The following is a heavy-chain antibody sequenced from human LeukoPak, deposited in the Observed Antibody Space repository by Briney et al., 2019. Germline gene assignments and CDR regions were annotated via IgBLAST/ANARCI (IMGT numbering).Heavy chain of an antibody. J-gene: IGHJ4*02. CDR2: INHSGST. CDR3: ARGREWFGEFHFDY. CDR1: GGSFSGYY. V-gene: IGHV4-34*01. D-gene: IGHD3-10*01. Sequence: SKTLSLTCAVYGGSFSGYYWSWIRQPPGKGLEWIGEINHSGSTNYNPSLKSRVTISVDTSKNQFSLKLSSVTAADTAMYYCARGREWFGEFHFDYWGQGTLVTVSS.